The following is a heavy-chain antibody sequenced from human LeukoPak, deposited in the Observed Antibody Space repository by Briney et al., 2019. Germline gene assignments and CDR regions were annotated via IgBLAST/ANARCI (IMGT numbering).Heavy chain of an antibody. CDR3: ARGDARGYSYGHFHFDH. D-gene: IGHD5-18*01. CDR2: IYYSGST. CDR1: GGSISSSNYY. J-gene: IGHJ4*01. Sequence: SETLSLTCTVSGGSISSSNYYWGWIRQPPGKGLEWIGSIYYSGSTYYNPSLKSRVTISIDTSANLFSLKLSSVTAADTAVYYCARGDARGYSYGHFHFDHWGHGTLVTVSS. V-gene: IGHV4-39*07.